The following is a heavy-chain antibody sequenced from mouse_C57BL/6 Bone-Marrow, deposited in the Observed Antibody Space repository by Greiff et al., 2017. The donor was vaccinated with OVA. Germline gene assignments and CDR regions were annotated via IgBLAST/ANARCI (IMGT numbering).Heavy chain of an antibody. Sequence: EVQLQQSGPELVKPGASVKISCKASGYTFTDYYMNWVKQSHGKSLEWIGDINPNNGGTSYNQKFKGKATLTVDKSSSTAYMELRSLTSEDSAVYCGARWDDPVLYYYARDYWGQGTSVTVSS. J-gene: IGHJ4*01. CDR3: ARWDDPVLYYYARDY. D-gene: IGHD4-1*01. CDR2: INPNNGGT. CDR1: GYTFTDYY. V-gene: IGHV1-26*01.